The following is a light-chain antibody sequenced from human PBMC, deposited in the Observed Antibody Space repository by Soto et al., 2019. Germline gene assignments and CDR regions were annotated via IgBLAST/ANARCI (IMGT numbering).Light chain of an antibody. Sequence: DIQMAQSPSTLSASVGDRVTITCRASQSISGSLAWFQQKPGKAPKLLIYKASSLESGVPSRFSGSGSGTEFTLTISSLQPDDFATYYCQQYKSYPITFGQGTRLEI. CDR2: KAS. V-gene: IGKV1-5*03. CDR1: QSISGS. CDR3: QQYKSYPIT. J-gene: IGKJ5*01.